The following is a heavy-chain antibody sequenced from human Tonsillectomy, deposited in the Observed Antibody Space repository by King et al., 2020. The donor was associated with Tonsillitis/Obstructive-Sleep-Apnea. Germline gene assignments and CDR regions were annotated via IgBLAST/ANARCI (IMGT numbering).Heavy chain of an antibody. CDR3: ARDYYDNSGYWFDVFDI. D-gene: IGHD3-22*01. CDR1: GYSFSNYG. CDR2: VSGHNDDT. J-gene: IGHJ3*02. Sequence: DQLVQSGAEVKNPGASVKVSCKASGYSFSNYGISWVRQAPGQGLEWMGWVSGHNDDTNYAQKFQGRVTMTTDTSTTTAYMDLRSLRSDDTAMYYCARDYYDNSGYWFDVFDIWGQGTMVTVSS. V-gene: IGHV1-18*01.